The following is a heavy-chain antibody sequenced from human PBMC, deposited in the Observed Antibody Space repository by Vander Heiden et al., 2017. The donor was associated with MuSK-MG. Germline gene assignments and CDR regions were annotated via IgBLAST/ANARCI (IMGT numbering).Heavy chain of an antibody. D-gene: IGHD6-13*01. CDR2: ISGSGGNT. V-gene: IGHV3-23*01. J-gene: IGHJ3*02. Sequence: EVQLFESGGDLVHPGGSLRPSCAASGLTFSCYAMSWAGQAPGKGLEWVSGISGSGGNTYYADSVKGRFTISRDNSKNTLYLQMNSLRAEDTAVYYCAKFRSSTWYRADALDIWGQGTMVTVSS. CDR3: AKFRSSTWYRADALDI. CDR1: GLTFSCYA.